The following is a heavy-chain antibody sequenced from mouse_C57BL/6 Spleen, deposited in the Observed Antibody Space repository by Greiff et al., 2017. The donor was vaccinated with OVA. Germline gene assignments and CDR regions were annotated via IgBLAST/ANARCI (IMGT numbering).Heavy chain of an antibody. CDR1: GFNIKDDY. CDR3: TRGKGLPYYFDY. V-gene: IGHV14-4*01. CDR2: IDPENGDT. J-gene: IGHJ2*01. Sequence: VHVKQSGAELVRPGASVKLSCTASGFNIKDDYMHWVKQRPEQGLEWIGWIDPENGDTEYASKFQGKATITADTSSNTAYLQLSSLTSEDTAVYYCTRGKGLPYYFDYWGQGTTLTVSS. D-gene: IGHD3-3*01.